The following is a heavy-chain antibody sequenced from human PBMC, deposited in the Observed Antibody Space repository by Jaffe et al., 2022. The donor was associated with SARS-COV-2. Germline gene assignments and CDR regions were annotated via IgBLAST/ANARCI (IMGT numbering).Heavy chain of an antibody. CDR1: GYSFTSYW. J-gene: IGHJ5*02. Sequence: EVQLVQSGAEVKKPGESLRISCKGSGYSFTSYWISWVRQMPGKGLEWMGRIDPSDSYTNYSPSFQGHVTISADKSISTAYLQWSSLKASDTAMYYCARREYYYDSSGEDWFDPWGQGTLVTVSS. V-gene: IGHV5-10-1*03. CDR2: IDPSDSYT. CDR3: ARREYYYDSSGEDWFDP. D-gene: IGHD3-22*01.